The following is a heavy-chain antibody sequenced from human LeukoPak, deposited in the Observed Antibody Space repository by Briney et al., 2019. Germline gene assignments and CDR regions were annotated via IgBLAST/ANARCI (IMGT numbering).Heavy chain of an antibody. CDR1: GGSISSGDYY. V-gene: IGHV4-39*07. CDR2: INRSGST. Sequence: PSETLSLTCTISGGSISSGDYYWSWIRQPPGKGLECIGEINRSGSTNYNPSLKSQVTISVDTSKNQFSLKLSSVTAADTAVYYCARPARYRSSRRFDPWGQGTLVTVS. D-gene: IGHD6-13*01. J-gene: IGHJ5*02. CDR3: ARPARYRSSRRFDP.